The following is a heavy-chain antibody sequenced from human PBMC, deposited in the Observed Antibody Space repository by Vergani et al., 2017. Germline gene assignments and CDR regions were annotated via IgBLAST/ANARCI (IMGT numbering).Heavy chain of an antibody. CDR1: GFTFSSYA. CDR3: AKDTSSGWYYYYGMDV. Sequence: EVQLVESGGGLVQPGGSLRLSCAASGFTFSSYAMSWVRQAPGKGLEWVSAISGSGGSTYYADSVKGRFTISRDNSKNTLYLQMNSLRAEDTAVYYCAKDTSSGWYYYYGMDVWGQGTTVTVSS. V-gene: IGHV3-23*04. J-gene: IGHJ6*02. D-gene: IGHD6-19*01. CDR2: ISGSGGST.